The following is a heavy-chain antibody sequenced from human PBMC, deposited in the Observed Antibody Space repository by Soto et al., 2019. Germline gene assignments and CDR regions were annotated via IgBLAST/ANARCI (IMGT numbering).Heavy chain of an antibody. CDR1: GFTFSNAW. D-gene: IGHD3-9*01. Sequence: AGGSLRLSCAASGFTFSNAWMSWVRQAPGKGLEWVGRIKSKTDGGTTDYAAPVKGRFTISRDDSKNTLYLQMNSLKTEDTAVYYCTTIRVLRYSDYWGQGTLVTVSS. V-gene: IGHV3-15*01. J-gene: IGHJ4*02. CDR2: IKSKTDGGTT. CDR3: TTIRVLRYSDY.